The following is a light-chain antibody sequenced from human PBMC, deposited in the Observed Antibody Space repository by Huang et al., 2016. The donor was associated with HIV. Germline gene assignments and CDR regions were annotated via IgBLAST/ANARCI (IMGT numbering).Light chain of an antibody. J-gene: IGKJ4*01. V-gene: IGKV3-11*01. CDR3: QERIHWPRLT. CDR1: QNVTDS. Sequence: IVLTQSPATLSLSPGERATLSCRASQNVTDSLAWCRQTPGQAPSLLIYRAANRATGTPARFSGSGSVTDFTLTISSLEPEDFAIYYCQERIHWPRLTFGGGTKVEIK. CDR2: RAA.